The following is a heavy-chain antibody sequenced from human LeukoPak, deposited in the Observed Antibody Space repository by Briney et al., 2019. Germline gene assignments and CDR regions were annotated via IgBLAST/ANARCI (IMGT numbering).Heavy chain of an antibody. CDR3: AKADALHGGMDV. CDR1: GFTFSSYA. J-gene: IGHJ6*02. CDR2: ISYDGSNK. Sequence: PGRSLRLSCAASGFTFSSYAMHWVRQAPGKGLEWVAVISYDGSNKYYADSVKGRFTISRDNSKNSLYLQMNSLRAEDTALYYCAKADALHGGMDVWGQGTTVTVSS. V-gene: IGHV3-30-3*01. D-gene: IGHD2-15*01.